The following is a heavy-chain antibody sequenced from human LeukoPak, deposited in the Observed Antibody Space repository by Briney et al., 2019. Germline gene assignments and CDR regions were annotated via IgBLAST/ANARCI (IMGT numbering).Heavy chain of an antibody. V-gene: IGHV3-74*01. D-gene: IGHD5-18*01. CDR2: INSDGSNT. Sequence: GGSLRLSCAASGFTFSNHWMHWVRQPPGKGLVWVSRINSDGSNTAYADSVKGRFTIYRDNAKNTLSLQMNSLRAEDTAVYYCTSDTVNTAVGIDYWGQGTLVTVSS. CDR3: TSDTVNTAVGIDY. J-gene: IGHJ4*02. CDR1: GFTFSNHW.